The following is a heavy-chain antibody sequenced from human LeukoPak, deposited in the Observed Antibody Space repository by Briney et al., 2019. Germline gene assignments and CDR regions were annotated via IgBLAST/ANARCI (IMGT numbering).Heavy chain of an antibody. Sequence: PGGSLRLSCAASGFTLSSHAVSWVRQAPGKGLEWVSAISYSGDNIYYADSVKGRFTISRENSKNTLFLQMNSLRAEDTAVYFCARDSADCTTVTRHYHHYYYVDVWGKGTTVTVSS. CDR3: ARDSADCTTVTRHYHHYYYVDV. D-gene: IGHD2-8*01. J-gene: IGHJ6*03. V-gene: IGHV3-23*01. CDR1: GFTLSSHA. CDR2: ISYSGDNI.